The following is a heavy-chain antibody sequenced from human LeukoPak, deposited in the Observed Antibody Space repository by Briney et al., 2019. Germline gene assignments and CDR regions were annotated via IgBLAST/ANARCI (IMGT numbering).Heavy chain of an antibody. CDR2: FDPEDGET. Sequence: ASVKVSCKVSGYTFTELSMHWVRQAPGKGLEWMGGFDPEDGETIYAQKFQGRVTMTEDTSTDTAYMELSSLRSEDTAVYYCATAVVGVVVTAISFDYWGQGTLVTVSS. J-gene: IGHJ4*02. CDR3: ATAVVGVVVTAISFDY. D-gene: IGHD2-21*02. CDR1: GYTFTELS. V-gene: IGHV1-24*01.